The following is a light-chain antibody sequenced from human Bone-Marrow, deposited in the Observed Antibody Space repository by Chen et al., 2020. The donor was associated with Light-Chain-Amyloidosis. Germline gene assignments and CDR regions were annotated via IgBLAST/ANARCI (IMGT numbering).Light chain of an antibody. J-gene: IGKJ4*01. CDR3: QQYNDWPLT. CDR1: QGLNNK. Sequence: EIVMTQSPATLSLSPGERATLSCGASQGLNNKLAWYQQTPGQAPRLLIYDESTRATDIPSRFRGSGSGTEFTLTITSLTSEDFALYYCQQYNDWPLTFGGGTKVE. CDR2: DES. V-gene: IGKV3-15*01.